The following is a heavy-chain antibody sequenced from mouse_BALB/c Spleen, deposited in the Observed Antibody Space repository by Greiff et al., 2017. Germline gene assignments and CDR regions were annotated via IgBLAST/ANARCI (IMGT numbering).Heavy chain of an antibody. V-gene: IGHV5-4*02. CDR2: ISDGGSYT. Sequence: EVQRVESGGGLVKPGGSLKLSCAASGFTFSDYYMYWVRQTPEKRLEWVATISDGGSYTYYPDSVKGRFTISRDNAKNNLYLQMSSLKSEDTAMYYCARVNYRYDDYAMDYWGQGTSVTVSS. D-gene: IGHD2-14*01. CDR1: GFTFSDYY. CDR3: ARVNYRYDDYAMDY. J-gene: IGHJ4*01.